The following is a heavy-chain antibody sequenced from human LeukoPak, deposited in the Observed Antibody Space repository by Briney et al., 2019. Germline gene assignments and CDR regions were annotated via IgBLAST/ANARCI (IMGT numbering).Heavy chain of an antibody. V-gene: IGHV4-59*12. CDR1: GGSISNYY. Sequence: SETLSLTCTVSGGSISNYYWSWIRQPPGKGLEWIGYIYYSGSTYYNPSLKSRVTISLDTSKNQFSLKLSSVTAADTALYYCARQAVAGRAFDYWGQGTLVTVSS. J-gene: IGHJ4*02. D-gene: IGHD6-19*01. CDR2: IYYSGST. CDR3: ARQAVAGRAFDY.